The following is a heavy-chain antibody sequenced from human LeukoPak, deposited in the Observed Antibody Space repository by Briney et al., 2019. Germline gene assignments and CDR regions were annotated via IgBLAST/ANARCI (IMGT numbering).Heavy chain of an antibody. J-gene: IGHJ4*02. D-gene: IGHD5-24*01. CDR1: GYIFSNYW. Sequence: GESLQISCQGSGYIFSNYWIGWVRQMPGKGLEWMGVIYPGDSDTRYSPSFQGQVTISADKSISTAYLQWSSLTASDTAMYYCARQKGGYNYPIDYWGQGTLVTVSS. V-gene: IGHV5-51*01. CDR2: IYPGDSDT. CDR3: ARQKGGYNYPIDY.